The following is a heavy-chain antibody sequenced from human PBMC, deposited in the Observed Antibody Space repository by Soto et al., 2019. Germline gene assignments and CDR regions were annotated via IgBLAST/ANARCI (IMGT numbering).Heavy chain of an antibody. CDR2: TYYRSKWYN. Sequence: YDLPVEKDCRSRASWNWLKQSPSRGLEWLGRTYYRSKWYNDYAVSVKSRITINPDTSKNQFSLQLNSVTPEDTAVYYCARGVNWNFWCVFDIWGQGTMVT. V-gene: IGHV6-1*01. J-gene: IGHJ3*02. D-gene: IGHD1-7*01. CDR1: VEKDCRSRAS. CDR3: ARGVNWNFWCVFDI.